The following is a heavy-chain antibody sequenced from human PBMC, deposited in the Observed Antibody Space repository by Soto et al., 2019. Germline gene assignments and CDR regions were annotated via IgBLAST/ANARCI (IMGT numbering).Heavy chain of an antibody. CDR3: ARDPPPPVLRYFRPQGYYGMDV. CDR2: IIPIFGTA. Sequence: GASVKVSCKASGGTFSSYAISWVRQAPGQGLEWMGGIIPIFGTANYAQKFQGRVTITADESTSTAYMELSSLRSEDTAVYYCARDPPPPVLRYFRPQGYYGMDVWGQGTTVTV. D-gene: IGHD3-9*01. J-gene: IGHJ6*02. V-gene: IGHV1-69*13. CDR1: GGTFSSYA.